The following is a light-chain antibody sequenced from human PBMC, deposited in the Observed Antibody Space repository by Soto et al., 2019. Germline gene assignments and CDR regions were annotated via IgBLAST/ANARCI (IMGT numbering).Light chain of an antibody. CDR2: AES. CDR3: QQYNSYSTP. Sequence: DIQLTQSPSFLSASVGDRVTITCRASQGIAGSLAWYQQKPGKPPKLLIYAESTLQSCVPSRFSGSGSGTRGTLTISSLQPEDLSTYYCQQYNSYSTPFRQGSKVDIK. J-gene: IGKJ1*01. CDR1: QGIAGS. V-gene: IGKV1-9*01.